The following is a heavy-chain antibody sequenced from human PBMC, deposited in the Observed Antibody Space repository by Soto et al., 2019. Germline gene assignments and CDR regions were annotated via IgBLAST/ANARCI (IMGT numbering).Heavy chain of an antibody. CDR2: IIPIFGTA. V-gene: IGHV1-69*13. CDR3: ARGARDYYDSSGYFYHWFHP. Sequence: GASVKVSCKASGGTFSSYAISWVRQAPGQGLEWMGGIIPIFGTANYAQKFQGRVTITADESTSTAYMELSSLRSEDTAVYYCARGARDYYDSSGYFYHWFHPWAQRRPVTVSS. J-gene: IGHJ5*02. CDR1: GGTFSSYA. D-gene: IGHD3-22*01.